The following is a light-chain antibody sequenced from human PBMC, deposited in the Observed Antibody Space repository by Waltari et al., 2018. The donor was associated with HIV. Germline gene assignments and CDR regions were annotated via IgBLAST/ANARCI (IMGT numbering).Light chain of an antibody. CDR3: GTWDDKLGGGI. CDR1: SSNAGATG. Sequence: QSVLTQPPSVSAAPGQTVPISCSGSSSNAGATGVSWYQQLPGQSPTLLIYDRNNRFPGVPDRFSASQSGTSATLGISGLQTGDEANYYCGTWDDKLGGGIFGGGTKLTVL. V-gene: IGLV1-51*01. CDR2: DRN. J-gene: IGLJ2*01.